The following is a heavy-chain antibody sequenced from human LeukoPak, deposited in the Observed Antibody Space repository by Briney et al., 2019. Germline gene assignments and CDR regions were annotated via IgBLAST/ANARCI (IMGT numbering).Heavy chain of an antibody. CDR2: IFYSGST. V-gene: IGHV4-39*07. Sequence: SETLSLTCIVSGGSISTTNYYWGWIRQPPGKGLEWIGNIFYSGSTYYSPSLKSRVTISLDTSRNQFSLKLNSVTAADTAVYYCASETRRDGYKAFDYWGQGTLVTVSS. J-gene: IGHJ4*02. D-gene: IGHD5-24*01. CDR3: ASETRRDGYKAFDY. CDR1: GGSISTTNYY.